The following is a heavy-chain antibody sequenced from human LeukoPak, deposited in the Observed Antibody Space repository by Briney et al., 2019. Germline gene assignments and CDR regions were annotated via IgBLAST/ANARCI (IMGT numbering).Heavy chain of an antibody. J-gene: IGHJ6*03. Sequence: PSETLSLTCTVSGGSISSSSYYWGWIRQPPGKGLEWIGSIYYSGSTYYNPSLKSRVTISVDTSKNQFSLKLSSVTAADTAVYYCARHRGTGFVVAAAHYMDVWGKGTTVTVSS. CDR2: IYYSGST. V-gene: IGHV4-39*01. D-gene: IGHD6-13*01. CDR1: GGSISSSSYY. CDR3: ARHRGTGFVVAAAHYMDV.